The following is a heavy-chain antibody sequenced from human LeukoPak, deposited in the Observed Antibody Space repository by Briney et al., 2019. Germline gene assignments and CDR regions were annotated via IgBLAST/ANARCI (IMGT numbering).Heavy chain of an antibody. CDR3: ARGYCSSTSRYWYFDL. D-gene: IGHD2-2*01. CDR1: GFTFSSYS. V-gene: IGHV3-48*04. Sequence: GGSLRLSCAASGFTFSSYSMNWVRQAPGKGLEWVSYISSSSSTIYYADSVKGRFTISRDNAKNSLYLQMNSLRAEDTAVYYCARGYCSSTSRYWYFDLWGRGTLVTVSS. CDR2: ISSSSSTI. J-gene: IGHJ2*01.